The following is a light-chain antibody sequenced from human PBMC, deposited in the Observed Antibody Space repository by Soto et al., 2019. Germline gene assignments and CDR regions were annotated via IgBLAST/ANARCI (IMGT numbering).Light chain of an antibody. CDR1: QNINSW. V-gene: IGKV1-5*03. CDR2: KAS. J-gene: IGKJ1*01. Sequence: FQMTQSPSTLSASIGDRVTITCRASQNINSWLAWYQQKPGKAPKLLIYKASSLESGVPSRFSGSESGTQFTLTIRSLQPDDFATYFCQQYYGSWTFGQGTTVEMK. CDR3: QQYYGSWT.